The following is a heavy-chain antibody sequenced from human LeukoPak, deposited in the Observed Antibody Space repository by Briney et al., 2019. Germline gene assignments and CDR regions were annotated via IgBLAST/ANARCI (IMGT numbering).Heavy chain of an antibody. V-gene: IGHV3-7*04. CDR2: IRGDGIEK. Sequence: GGSLRLSCVASGFTFSSHSMSWVRQAPGKGLEWVANIRGDGIEKNHLDSVKGRFTISRDNAKNSLHLQVNSLGAEDTAVYYCAGDLGWYRADYWGQGTLVTVSS. CDR1: GFTFSSHS. D-gene: IGHD6-19*01. CDR3: AGDLGWYRADY. J-gene: IGHJ4*02.